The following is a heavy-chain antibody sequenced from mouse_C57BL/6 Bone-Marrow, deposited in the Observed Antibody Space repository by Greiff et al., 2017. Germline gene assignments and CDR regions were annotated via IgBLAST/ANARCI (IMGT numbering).Heavy chain of an antibody. CDR1: GYTFTSYW. V-gene: IGHV1-61*01. D-gene: IGHD1-1*01. CDR3: ASPGYYGSSPYAMDY. CDR2: IYPSDSET. J-gene: IGHJ4*01. Sequence: VQLQQPGAELVRPGSSVKLSCKASGYTFTSYWMDWVKQRPGQGLEWIGNIYPSDSETHYNQKFKDKATLTVDKSSSTAYMQLSSLTSEDSAVYYCASPGYYGSSPYAMDYWGQGTSVTVSS.